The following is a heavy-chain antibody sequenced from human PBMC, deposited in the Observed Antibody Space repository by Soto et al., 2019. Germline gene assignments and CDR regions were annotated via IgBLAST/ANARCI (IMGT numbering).Heavy chain of an antibody. CDR3: ARRRDGYRRYAFDI. D-gene: IGHD5-12*01. Sequence: SETLSLTCAVYGGSFSGYYWSWIRQPPGKGLEWIGEINHSGSTNYNPSLKSRVTISVDTSKNQFSPKLSSVTAADTAVYYCARRRDGYRRYAFDIWGQGTMVTVSS. CDR1: GGSFSGYY. V-gene: IGHV4-34*01. CDR2: INHSGST. J-gene: IGHJ3*02.